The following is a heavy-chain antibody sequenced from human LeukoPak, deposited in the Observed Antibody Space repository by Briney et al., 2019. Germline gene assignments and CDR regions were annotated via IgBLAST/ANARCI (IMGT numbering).Heavy chain of an antibody. CDR1: GASISSYY. CDR3: ARHAWSPLWFGGNWFDP. CDR2: IYYSGST. Sequence: SETLSLTCTVSGASISSYYWSWIRQPPGKGLEWIGSIYYSGSTYYNPSLKSRVTISVDTSKNQFSLKLSSVTAADTAVYYCARHAWSPLWFGGNWFDPWGQGTLVTVSS. J-gene: IGHJ5*02. D-gene: IGHD3-10*01. V-gene: IGHV4-59*05.